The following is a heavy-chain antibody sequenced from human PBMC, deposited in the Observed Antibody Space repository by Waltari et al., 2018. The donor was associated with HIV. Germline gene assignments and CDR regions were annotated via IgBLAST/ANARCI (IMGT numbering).Heavy chain of an antibody. CDR2: ISWNSGSK. V-gene: IGHV3-9*01. CDR1: GFTFADYA. J-gene: IGHJ6*02. D-gene: IGHD1-7*01. CDR3: AKDRGTGTTVYYYYGMDV. Sequence: EVQLVESGGGLVQPGRSLRLSCAASGFTFADYAMHWVRQAPGKGLEWVSGISWNSGSKGYADAVKGLFTISKNNAKNALYLQMNSLRAEDTALYYCAKDRGTGTTVYYYYGMDVWGQGTTVTVSS.